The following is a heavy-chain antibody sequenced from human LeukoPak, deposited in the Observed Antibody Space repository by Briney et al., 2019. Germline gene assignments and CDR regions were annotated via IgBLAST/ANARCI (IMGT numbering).Heavy chain of an antibody. CDR2: ISSSGSTI. CDR3: AELGITMIGGV. Sequence: GGSLRVTCAASGCTFSSYEMNWVRQAPGKGLEWVSYISSSGSTIYYADSVKGRFTISRDNAKNSLYLQMNSLRAEDTAVYYCAELGITMIGGVWGKGTTVTISS. V-gene: IGHV3-48*03. D-gene: IGHD3-10*02. J-gene: IGHJ6*04. CDR1: GCTFSSYE.